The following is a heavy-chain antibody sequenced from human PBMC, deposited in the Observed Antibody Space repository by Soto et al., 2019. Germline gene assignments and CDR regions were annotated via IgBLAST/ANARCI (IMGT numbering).Heavy chain of an antibody. CDR2: IDYRGTT. V-gene: IGHV4-59*11. J-gene: IGHJ4*02. CDR3: ARGGGSPYHDHEFDY. Sequence: QVQLQESGPGLVKPSETLSLTCSVSGVSTSNHYWTWIRKPPGQGPEWIGCIDYRGTTNYNASFNSRVTISVDTSKNQFSRKLTSVTTADTAVYYCARGGGSPYHDHEFDYWGQGILVTVSS. D-gene: IGHD2-2*01. CDR1: GVSTSNHY.